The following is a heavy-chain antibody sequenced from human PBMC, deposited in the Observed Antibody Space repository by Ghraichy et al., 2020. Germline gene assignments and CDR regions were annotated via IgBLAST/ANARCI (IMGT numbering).Heavy chain of an antibody. J-gene: IGHJ4*02. CDR3: ARDNKNGGNTFDY. CDR1: GFTFSSYA. V-gene: IGHV3-30-3*01. D-gene: IGHD4-23*01. Sequence: GGSLRLSCAASGFTFSSYAMHWVRQAPGKGLEWVAVISYDGSNKYYADSVKGRFTISRDNSKNTLYLQMNSLRAEDTAVYYCARDNKNGGNTFDYWGQGTLVTVSS. CDR2: ISYDGSNK.